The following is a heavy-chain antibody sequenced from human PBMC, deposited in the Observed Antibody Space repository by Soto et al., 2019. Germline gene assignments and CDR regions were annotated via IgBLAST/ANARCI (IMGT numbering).Heavy chain of an antibody. Sequence: QVQLQESGPGLVKPSQTLSLTCTVSGGSISSGDDYWSWIRRHPGKGLEWIGYLSYSGSSYYNQSLKSRLSISIDTSANAVSMSLSSVTAADTAVYYGARVRTIFGVVTQSWLDPWGQGTLVSVSS. CDR3: ARVRTIFGVVTQSWLDP. CDR1: GGSISSGDDY. CDR2: LSYSGSS. J-gene: IGHJ5*02. D-gene: IGHD3-3*01. V-gene: IGHV4-31*03.